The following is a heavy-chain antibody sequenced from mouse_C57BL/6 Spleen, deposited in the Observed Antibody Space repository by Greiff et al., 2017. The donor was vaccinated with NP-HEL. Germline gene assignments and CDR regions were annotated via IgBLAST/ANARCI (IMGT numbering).Heavy chain of an antibody. CDR3: ARRLGAY. D-gene: IGHD3-3*01. V-gene: IGHV1-53*01. Sequence: QVQLQQPGTELVKPGASVKLSCKASGSTFTSSWMHWVKQRPGQGLEWIGNINPSNGRTNYNAKFKSKATLTVDKSPSTTYMQLSSLTSEGAAVYYCARRLGAYWGQGTLVTVSA. CDR1: GSTFTSSW. J-gene: IGHJ3*01. CDR2: INPSNGRT.